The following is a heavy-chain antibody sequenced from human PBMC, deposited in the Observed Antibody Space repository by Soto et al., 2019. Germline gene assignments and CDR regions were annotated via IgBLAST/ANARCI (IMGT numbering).Heavy chain of an antibody. CDR2: INAGNGNT. J-gene: IGHJ5*02. D-gene: IGHD5-12*01. CDR1: GYTFTSYA. CDR3: ARDLWDGYTVDP. V-gene: IGHV1-3*01. Sequence: EASVKVSCKASGYTFTSYAMHWVRQAPGQRLEWMGWINAGNGNTKYSQKFQGRVTITRDTSASTAYMELSSLRSEDTAVYYCARDLWDGYTVDPWGQGTLVTVSS.